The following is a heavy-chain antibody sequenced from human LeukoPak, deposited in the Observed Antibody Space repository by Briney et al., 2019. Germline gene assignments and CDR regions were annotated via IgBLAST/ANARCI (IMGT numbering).Heavy chain of an antibody. CDR3: TRAESWRFLEWSAPPGWFDP. CDR1: GFTFSSYA. CDR2: ISGSGGST. V-gene: IGHV3-23*01. D-gene: IGHD3-3*01. Sequence: GGSLRLSCAASGFTFSSYAMSWVRQAPGKGLEWVSAISGSGGSTYYADSVKGRFTISRDNSKNTLYLQMNSLKTEDTAVYYCTRAESWRFLEWSAPPGWFDPWGQGTLVTVSS. J-gene: IGHJ5*02.